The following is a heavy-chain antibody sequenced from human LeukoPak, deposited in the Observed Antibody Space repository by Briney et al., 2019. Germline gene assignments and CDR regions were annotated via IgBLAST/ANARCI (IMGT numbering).Heavy chain of an antibody. CDR1: GFTFSTSW. CDR3: ARGGKYYGSGSYDNPNYFDY. Sequence: GGSLRLSGAASGFTFSTSWMHWLRQAPGKGLVWVSRINSDGSSTTYADSVKGRFTISRDNAKNTLYLQMNSLRAEYTAVYYCARGGKYYGSGSYDNPNYFDYWGQGTLVTVSS. V-gene: IGHV3-74*01. J-gene: IGHJ4*02. D-gene: IGHD3-10*01. CDR2: INSDGSST.